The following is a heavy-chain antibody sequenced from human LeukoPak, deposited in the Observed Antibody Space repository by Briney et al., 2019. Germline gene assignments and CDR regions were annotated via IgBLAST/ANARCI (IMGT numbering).Heavy chain of an antibody. CDR2: IRYDGSNK. V-gene: IGHV3-30*02. J-gene: IGHJ4*02. CDR3: AKVGLTVTTILDYFDY. D-gene: IGHD4-11*01. CDR1: GFTFSSYD. Sequence: GGSLRLSCAASGFTFSSYDMSWVRQAPGKGLEWVAFIRYDGSNKYYADSVKGRFTISRDNSKNTLYLQMNSLRAEDTAVYYCAKVGLTVTTILDYFDYWGQGTLVTVSS.